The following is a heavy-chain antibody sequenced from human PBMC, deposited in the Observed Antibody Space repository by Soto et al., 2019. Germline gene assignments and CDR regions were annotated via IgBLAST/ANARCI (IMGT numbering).Heavy chain of an antibody. V-gene: IGHV3-7*03. J-gene: IGHJ4*02. CDR1: GFSFSSFW. CDR2: IKQDGSEK. Sequence: EVQLVESGGGLVQPGGSLRLSCAASGFSFSSFWMIWVRQAPEKGLEWVAIIKQDGSEKHYVDSVKGRFTVSRDNAEKSLYLQMDSLRPDDTAVYYFVRGYSDYTDYFDYWGQGALVTVSS. CDR3: VRGYSDYTDYFDY. D-gene: IGHD5-12*01.